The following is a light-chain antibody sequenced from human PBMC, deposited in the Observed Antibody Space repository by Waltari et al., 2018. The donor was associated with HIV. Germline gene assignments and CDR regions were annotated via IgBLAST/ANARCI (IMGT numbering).Light chain of an antibody. CDR3: SSYAGSNNYV. CDR1: SSDVGVYNF. J-gene: IGLJ1*01. Sequence: QSALTQPRSVSGSPGQSVTISCTGTSSDVGVYNFVSWYQQHPGKAPKLMIYEVSKRPSGVPDRFSGSKSGNTASLTVSGLQAEDEADYYCSSYAGSNNYVFGTGTKVTVL. CDR2: EVS. V-gene: IGLV2-8*01.